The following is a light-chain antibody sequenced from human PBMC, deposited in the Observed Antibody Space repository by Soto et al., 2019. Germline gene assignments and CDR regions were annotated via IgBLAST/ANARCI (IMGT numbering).Light chain of an antibody. CDR1: SGSVSTSYY. CDR3: VLYMGSGTWV. V-gene: IGLV8-61*01. CDR2: NTY. Sequence: QTVVTQEPSFSVSPGGTVTLTCGLSSGSVSTSYYPAWYQQAPGQAPRTLIYNTYTRSSGVPDRFSGSILGTKAALTITGAQADDESDYYCVLYMGSGTWVFGGGTQLTVL. J-gene: IGLJ2*01.